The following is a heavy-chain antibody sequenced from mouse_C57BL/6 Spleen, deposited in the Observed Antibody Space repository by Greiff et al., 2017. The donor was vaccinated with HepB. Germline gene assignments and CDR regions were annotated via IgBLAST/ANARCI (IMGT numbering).Heavy chain of an antibody. D-gene: IGHD1-1*01. CDR1: GFTFSDYG. CDR3: ASDFYYYGTLDY. CDR2: ISSGSSTI. V-gene: IGHV5-17*01. J-gene: IGHJ2*01. Sequence: EVQRVESGGGLVKPGGSLKLSCAASGFTFSDYGMHWVRQAPEKGLEWVAYISSGSSTIYYADTVKGRFTISRDNAKNTLFLQMTSLRSEDTAMYYCASDFYYYGTLDYWGQGTTLTVSS.